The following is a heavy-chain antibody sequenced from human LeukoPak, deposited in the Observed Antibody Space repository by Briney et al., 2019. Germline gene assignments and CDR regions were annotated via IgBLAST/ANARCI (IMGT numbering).Heavy chain of an antibody. CDR2: ISGSGGST. Sequence: GGTLRLSCAASGFTFSSYGMSWVRQAPGKGLEWVSAISGSGGSTYYADSVKGRFTVSRDNSKNTLYLQMNSLRVEDTALYYCVKDSTSMLTGQWTRAFDTWGQGTMVTVCS. CDR1: GFTFSSYG. CDR3: VKDSTSMLTGQWTRAFDT. J-gene: IGHJ3*02. D-gene: IGHD7-27*01. V-gene: IGHV3-23*01.